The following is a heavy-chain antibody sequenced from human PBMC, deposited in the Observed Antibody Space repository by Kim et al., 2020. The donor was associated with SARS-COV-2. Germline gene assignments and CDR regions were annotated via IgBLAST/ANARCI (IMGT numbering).Heavy chain of an antibody. D-gene: IGHD2-2*01. CDR2: INPSGGST. V-gene: IGHV1-46*01. CDR1: GYTFTSYY. CDR3: ARGVVVPAARGVFDY. Sequence: ASVKVSCKASGYTFTSYYMHWVRQAPGQGLEWMGIINPSGGSTSYAQKFQGRVTMTRDTSTSTVYMELSSLRSEDTAVYYCARGVVVPAARGVFDYWGQGTLVTVSS. J-gene: IGHJ4*02.